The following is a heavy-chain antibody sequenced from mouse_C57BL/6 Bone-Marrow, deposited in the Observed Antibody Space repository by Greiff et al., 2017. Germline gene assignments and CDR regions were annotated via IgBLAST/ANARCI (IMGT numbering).Heavy chain of an antibody. CDR1: GYTFTSYW. CDR3: AREGAITTVVDWYFDV. V-gene: IGHV1-69*01. J-gene: IGHJ1*03. CDR2: IDPSDSYT. D-gene: IGHD1-1*01. Sequence: QVQLQQPGAELVMPGASVKLSCKASGYTFTSYWMHWVKQRPGQGLEWIGEIDPSDSYTNYNQKFKGKSTLTVDKSSSTAYMQLSSLTSEDSAVYYCAREGAITTVVDWYFDVGGTGTTVTVSA.